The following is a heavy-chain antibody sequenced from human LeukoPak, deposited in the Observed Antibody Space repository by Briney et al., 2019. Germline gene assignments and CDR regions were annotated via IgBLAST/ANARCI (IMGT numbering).Heavy chain of an antibody. J-gene: IGHJ4*02. V-gene: IGHV3-48*01. Sequence: SGGSLRLSCAASGFTFSSYSMNWVRQAPGKGLEWVSYISSSSSTIYYADSVKGRFTISRDNAKNSLYLQMNSLRAEDTAVYYCARGTRFLEWLFSEFDYWGQGTLVTVSS. D-gene: IGHD3-3*01. CDR3: ARGTRFLEWLFSEFDY. CDR2: ISSSSSTI. CDR1: GFTFSSYS.